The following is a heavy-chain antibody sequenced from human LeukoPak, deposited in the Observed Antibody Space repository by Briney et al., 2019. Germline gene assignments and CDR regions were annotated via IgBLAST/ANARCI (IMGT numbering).Heavy chain of an antibody. Sequence: ASVKVSCKASGGTFSSYAISWVRQAPGQGLEWMGGIIPIFGTANYAQKFQGRVTINADESTSTAYMELSSLRSEDTAAYYCARVGYSGSFRGYYFDYWGQGTLVTVSS. J-gene: IGHJ4*02. V-gene: IGHV1-69*13. CDR2: IIPIFGTA. CDR1: GGTFSSYA. CDR3: ARVGYSGSFRGYYFDY. D-gene: IGHD1-26*01.